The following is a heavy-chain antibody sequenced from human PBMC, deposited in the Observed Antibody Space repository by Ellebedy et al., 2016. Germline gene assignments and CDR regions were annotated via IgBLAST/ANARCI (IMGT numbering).Heavy chain of an antibody. D-gene: IGHD3-16*01. V-gene: IGHV3-33*08. CDR2: IWYDGSNK. J-gene: IGHJ6*02. CDR3: ARDLGLYYYGMDV. CDR1: GFTFSSYG. Sequence: GGSLRLSCAASGFTFSSYGMHRVRQAPGKGLEWVAVIWYDGSNKYYADSVKGRFTISRDNAKNSLYLQMNSLRAEDTAVYYCARDLGLYYYGMDVWGQGTTVTVSS.